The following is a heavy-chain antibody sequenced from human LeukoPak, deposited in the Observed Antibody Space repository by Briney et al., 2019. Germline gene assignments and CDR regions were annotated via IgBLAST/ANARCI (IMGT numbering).Heavy chain of an antibody. V-gene: IGHV3-7*01. CDR3: ARFGKYYYDSSGYCDY. Sequence: GGSLRLSCAASGFTFSSYWMSWVRQAPGKGLEWVANINQDGSGKYYVDSVKGRFTISRDNAKNSLYLQMNSLRAEDTAVYYCARFGKYYYDSSGYCDYWGQGTLVTVSS. D-gene: IGHD3-22*01. CDR2: INQDGSGK. CDR1: GFTFSSYW. J-gene: IGHJ4*02.